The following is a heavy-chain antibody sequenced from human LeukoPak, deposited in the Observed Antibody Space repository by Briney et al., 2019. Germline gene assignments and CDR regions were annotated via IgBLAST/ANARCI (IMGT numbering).Heavy chain of an antibody. CDR3: ARRGGLGNYHVDY. CDR2: ISSSSATI. J-gene: IGHJ4*02. CDR1: GFTFSSYS. Sequence: GGSLRLSCAASGFTFSSYSMNWVRQAPGKGLEWVSYISSSSATIYYADSVKGRFTISRDNAKNSLYLQMNSLRAEDTAVYYCARRGGLGNYHVDYWGQGTLVTVSS. D-gene: IGHD3-10*01. V-gene: IGHV3-48*01.